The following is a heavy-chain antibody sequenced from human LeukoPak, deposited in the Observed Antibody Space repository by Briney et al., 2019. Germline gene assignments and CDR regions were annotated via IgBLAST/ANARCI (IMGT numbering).Heavy chain of an antibody. V-gene: IGHV4-39*01. D-gene: IGHD3-3*01. J-gene: IGHJ6*02. CDR3: AGSGYFGMDV. CDR1: GGSISSSSYY. Sequence: SETLSLTCTVSGGSISSSSYYWGWIRQPPGKGLEWIGSIYYSGSTYYNPSLKSRVTISVDTSKNQFSLKLSSVTAADTAVYYCAGSGYFGMDVWGQGTTVTVSS. CDR2: IYYSGST.